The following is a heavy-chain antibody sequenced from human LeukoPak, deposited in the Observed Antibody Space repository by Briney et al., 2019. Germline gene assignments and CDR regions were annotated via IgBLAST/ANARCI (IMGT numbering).Heavy chain of an antibody. J-gene: IGHJ5*02. Sequence: PSETLSLTCTVSGGSISSRNYYWGWIRQPPGKGLEWIGTSYYSGSTYYNPSLKSRVTISVDTSKNQFSLKLSSVTAADTAVYYSARDSSGSYSRDNWFDPWGQGTLVTVSS. CDR1: GGSISSRNYY. V-gene: IGHV4-39*07. CDR3: ARDSSGSYSRDNWFDP. CDR2: SYYSGST. D-gene: IGHD6-19*01.